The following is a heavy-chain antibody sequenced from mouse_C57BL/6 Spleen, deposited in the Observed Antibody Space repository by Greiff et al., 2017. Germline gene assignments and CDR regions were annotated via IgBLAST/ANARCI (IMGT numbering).Heavy chain of an antibody. CDR2: INPGGGGP. V-gene: IGHV1-54*01. J-gene: IGHJ3*01. CDR3: ARFDGNYEGFAD. Sequence: VQLQQSGAELVRPGTSVKVSCKASGYAFTNYLIEWVKQRPGQGLEWIGVINPGGGGPNYNEKFKGKATLTADKSSSTAYMQLSSLPSEDSAVYFCARFDGNYEGFADWGQGTLVTVAA. D-gene: IGHD2-1*01. CDR1: GYAFTNYL.